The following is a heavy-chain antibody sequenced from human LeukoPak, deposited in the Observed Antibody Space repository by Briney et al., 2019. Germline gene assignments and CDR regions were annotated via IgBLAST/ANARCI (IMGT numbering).Heavy chain of an antibody. CDR3: AKDLLYDFPFDY. CDR1: GFTFSSYS. J-gene: IGHJ4*02. D-gene: IGHD3-3*01. CDR2: ISSSSSYI. V-gene: IGHV3-21*04. Sequence: GGSLRLSCAASGFTFSSYSMNWVRQAPGKGLEWVSSISSSSSYIYYADSVKGRFTISRDNSKNTLYLQMNSLRAEDTAVYYCAKDLLYDFPFDYWGQGTLVTVSS.